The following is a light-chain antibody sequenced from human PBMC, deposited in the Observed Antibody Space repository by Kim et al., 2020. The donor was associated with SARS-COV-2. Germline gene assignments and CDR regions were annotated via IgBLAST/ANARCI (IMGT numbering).Light chain of an antibody. CDR1: KWGDKY. CDR2: QDS. J-gene: IGLJ2*01. V-gene: IGLV3-1*01. CDR3: QAWDSSTGVV. Sequence: VSPRQTASSTCSGDKWGDKYACWYQQKPGQSPVLVIYQDSKRPSGSTERFSGSNSGNTATLTISGTKAMDEADYYCQAWDSSTGVVFGGGTQLTVL.